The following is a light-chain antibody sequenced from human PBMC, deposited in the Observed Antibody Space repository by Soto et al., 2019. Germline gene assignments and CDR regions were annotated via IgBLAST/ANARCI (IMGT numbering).Light chain of an antibody. CDR3: KQRHMWPIT. CDR1: QSFRGL. J-gene: IGKJ5*01. Sequence: IVLTQSPATLSLSPGERATLSCRASQSFRGLLAWYQQKPGQAPRLLIYDAYNRATGIPPRFSGSGSGTDFTLTISSLEPEDSAVYYCKQRHMWPITFGQGTRLEIK. CDR2: DAY. V-gene: IGKV3-11*01.